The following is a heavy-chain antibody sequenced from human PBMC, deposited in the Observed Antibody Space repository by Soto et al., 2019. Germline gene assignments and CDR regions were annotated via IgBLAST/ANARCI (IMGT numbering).Heavy chain of an antibody. Sequence: TGTLDLTCTVSGGSISSYYWSWIRPPPGKGLEWIGYIYYSGSTNYNPSLKSRVTISVDTSKNQFSLKLSSVTAADTAVYYCARDGSSSGWHDYWGQGTLVTLS. CDR2: IYYSGST. D-gene: IGHD6-19*01. V-gene: IGHV4-59*01. J-gene: IGHJ4*02. CDR3: ARDGSSSGWHDY. CDR1: GGSISSYY.